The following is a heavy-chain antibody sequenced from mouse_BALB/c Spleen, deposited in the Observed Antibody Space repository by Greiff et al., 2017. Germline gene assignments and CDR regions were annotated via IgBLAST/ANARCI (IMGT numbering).Heavy chain of an antibody. CDR3: GRGYYYAMDY. CDR1: GFNIKDTY. CDR2: IDPANGNT. J-gene: IGHJ4*01. V-gene: IGHV14-3*02. Sequence: EVQVVESGAELVKPGASVKLSCTASGFNIKDTYMHWVKQRPEQGLEWIGRIDPANGNTKYDPKFQGKATITADTSSNTAYLQLSSLTSEDTAVYYCGRGYYYAMDYWGQGTSVTVSS.